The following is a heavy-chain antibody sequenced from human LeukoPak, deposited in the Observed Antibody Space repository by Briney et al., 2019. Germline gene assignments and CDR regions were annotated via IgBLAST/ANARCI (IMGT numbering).Heavy chain of an antibody. J-gene: IGHJ4*02. CDR1: GFTFSTYG. V-gene: IGHV3-30*02. D-gene: IGHD1-26*01. Sequence: GGSLRLSCAASGFTFSTYGMHWVRQAPCKGLEWVAFIRYDGSNKFYADSVKGRFTISRDNSKNTLYLQMNSLRAEDTAVYYCAKDLPLSGSYIDYWGQGTLVTVSS. CDR2: IRYDGSNK. CDR3: AKDLPLSGSYIDY.